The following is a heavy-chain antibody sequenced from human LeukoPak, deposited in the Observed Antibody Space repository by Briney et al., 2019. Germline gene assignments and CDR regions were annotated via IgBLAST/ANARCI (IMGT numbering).Heavy chain of an antibody. J-gene: IGHJ4*02. V-gene: IGHV3-74*01. CDR2: IRSDGSIT. CDR1: GFTFSSYD. Sequence: GGSLRLSCAASGFTFSSYDMNWVRQAPGKGLAWVSVIRSDGSITTYADSVKGQFTISRDTAKNTLYLQMNSLRAEDTAVYYCARDGRSGNFDKWGQGTLVSVSS. CDR3: ARDGRSGNFDK. D-gene: IGHD1-26*01.